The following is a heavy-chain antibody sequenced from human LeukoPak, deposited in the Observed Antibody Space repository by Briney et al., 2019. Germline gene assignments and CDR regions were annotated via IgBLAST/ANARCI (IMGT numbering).Heavy chain of an antibody. D-gene: IGHD6-13*01. J-gene: IGHJ4*02. CDR1: GYTFTDYY. CDR3: ARQATAAAATVFY. V-gene: IGHV1-2*02. CDR2: INPNSGGT. Sequence: ASVKVSCKASGYTFTDYYIHWVRQASGQGLERMGWINPNSGGTNYGQKFQGRVTMTRDTSISTAYMDLSRLRSDDTAVYYCARQATAAAATVFYWGQGTLVTVSS.